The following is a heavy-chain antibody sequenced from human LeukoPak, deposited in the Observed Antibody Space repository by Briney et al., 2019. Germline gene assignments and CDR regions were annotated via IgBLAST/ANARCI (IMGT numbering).Heavy chain of an antibody. V-gene: IGHV4-31*03. CDR3: AREFGALGSYVSTPDY. Sequence: KSSETLSLTCTVSGGSISSGGYYWSWIRQHPGKGLEWIGYIYYSGSTYYNPSLKSRVTISVDTSKNQFSLKLSSVTAADTAVYYCAREFGALGSYVSTPDYWGQGTLVTVSS. D-gene: IGHD3-10*01. J-gene: IGHJ4*02. CDR1: GGSISSGGYY. CDR2: IYYSGST.